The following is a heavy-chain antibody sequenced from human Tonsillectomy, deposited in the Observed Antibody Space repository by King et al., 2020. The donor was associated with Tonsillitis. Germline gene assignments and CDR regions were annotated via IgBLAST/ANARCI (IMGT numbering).Heavy chain of an antibody. CDR1: GFTFSNYN. V-gene: IGHV3-48*01. CDR3: ATDRPLRSLSFDS. J-gene: IGHJ4*02. D-gene: IGHD6-6*01. CDR2: ISSSSSAI. Sequence: VQLVQSGGGLVQPGGSLRLSCAASGFTFSNYNMNWVRQAPGKGLEWVSYISSSSSAIYYADSVKGRFTISRDNAKNSLYLQMSSLRAEDTAVYYCATDRPLRSLSFDSWGQGTLVTVSS.